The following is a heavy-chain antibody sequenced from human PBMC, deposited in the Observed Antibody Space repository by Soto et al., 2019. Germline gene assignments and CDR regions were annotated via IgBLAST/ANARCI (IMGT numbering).Heavy chain of an antibody. J-gene: IGHJ6*02. CDR2: ISYDGSNK. CDR1: GFTFSSYG. Sequence: GGSLRLSCAASGFTFSSYGMHWVRQAPGKGLEWVAVISYDGSNKYYADSVKGRFTISRDNSKNTLYLQMNSLRAEDAAVYYCAKDLEITMVRGVISYYGMDVWGQGTTVTVSS. CDR3: AKDLEITMVRGVISYYGMDV. V-gene: IGHV3-30*18. D-gene: IGHD3-10*01.